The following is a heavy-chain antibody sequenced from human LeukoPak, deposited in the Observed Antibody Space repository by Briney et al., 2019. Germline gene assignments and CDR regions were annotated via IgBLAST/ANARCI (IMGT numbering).Heavy chain of an antibody. CDR1: GGSISSYY. J-gene: IGHJ4*02. CDR2: IYYSGST. D-gene: IGHD3-22*01. Sequence: SETLSLTCTVSGGSISSYYWSWIRQPPGKGLEWIGYIYYSGSTNYNSSFKSRVTISIDTSKNQFSLRLSSVTAADTAVYYCAKASAMIVVVSKHFDYWGQGTLVTVSS. CDR3: AKASAMIVVVSKHFDY. V-gene: IGHV4-59*01.